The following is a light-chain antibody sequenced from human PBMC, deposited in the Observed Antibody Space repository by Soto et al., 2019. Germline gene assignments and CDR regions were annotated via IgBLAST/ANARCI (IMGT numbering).Light chain of an antibody. CDR3: QQYHTFPLT. CDR2: AAS. J-gene: IGKJ4*01. CDR1: QDISNY. Sequence: DIQMTQSPSSLSASVGDRVTITCRASQDISNYLAWFQQKPGKAPKSLIYAASNLQSGVPSKFSGSGSGTDFMLTISSLQPKDFATYYCQQYHTFPLTFGGGTKVDIK. V-gene: IGKV1-16*02.